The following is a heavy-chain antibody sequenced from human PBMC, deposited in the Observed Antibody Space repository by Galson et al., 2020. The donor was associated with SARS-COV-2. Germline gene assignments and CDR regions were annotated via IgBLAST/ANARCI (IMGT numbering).Heavy chain of an antibody. CDR2: ISHSGST. J-gene: IGHJ6*03. CDR1: CGSFNEYS. D-gene: IGHD3-10*01. V-gene: IGHV4-34*01. Sequence: SETLSLPCAVYCGSFNEYSWTWVRQPPGKGLEWIGEISHSGSTNYSPSLKSRVFMSVDTYKNQFTLKLRSVTAAYSAVYYCGRGGSQPIMAFEYYYLYMDVWVKGTTVTVSS. CDR3: GRGGSQPIMAFEYYYLYMDV.